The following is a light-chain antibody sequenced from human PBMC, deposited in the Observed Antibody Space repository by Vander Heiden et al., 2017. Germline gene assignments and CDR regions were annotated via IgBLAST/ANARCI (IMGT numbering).Light chain of an antibody. CDR1: QSISNW. V-gene: IGKV1-5*03. Sequence: DMQMHQSPSPLSAFVGDSVTSTGRASQSISNWLAWYQQKLGKAPKLLIYKASSLESGVPSRFSGSGSGTEFTRTISSLQPDDFATYYCQQYNSSFGQGTKLEIK. CDR3: QQYNSS. J-gene: IGKJ2*01. CDR2: KAS.